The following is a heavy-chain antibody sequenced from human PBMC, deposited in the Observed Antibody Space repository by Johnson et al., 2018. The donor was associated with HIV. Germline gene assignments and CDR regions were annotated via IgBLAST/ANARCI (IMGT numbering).Heavy chain of an antibody. Sequence: VQLVESGGGLVKPGGSLRLSCAASGFTFSNAWMSWVRQAPGKGLEWVGRIKSKTYSYATAYAASVKGRFTISRDDSQNTAYLQMNSLSAEDTAVYYCARDLLYSSSSTDAFDIWGPGTMVTVSS. CDR3: ARDLLYSSSSTDAFDI. CDR1: GFTFSNAW. J-gene: IGHJ3*02. V-gene: IGHV3-15*01. CDR2: IKSKTYSYAT. D-gene: IGHD6-13*01.